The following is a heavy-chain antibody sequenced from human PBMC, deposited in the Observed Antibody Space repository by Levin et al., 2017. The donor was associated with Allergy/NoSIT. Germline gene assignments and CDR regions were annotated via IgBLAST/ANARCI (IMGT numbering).Heavy chain of an antibody. CDR2: IYFSGST. Sequence: SETLSLTCTVSGVSIRSSDYYWGWIRQSPEKGLEWMGSIYFSGSTYYNPSLRNRITISADMSKNVLSLSLSSVTAADSALYYCAGYCTSNRCSENYYYGMDVWGHGTAVTVSS. V-gene: IGHV4-39*01. CDR3: AGYCTSNRCSENYYYGMDV. D-gene: IGHD2-2*01. CDR1: GVSIRSSDYY. J-gene: IGHJ6*02.